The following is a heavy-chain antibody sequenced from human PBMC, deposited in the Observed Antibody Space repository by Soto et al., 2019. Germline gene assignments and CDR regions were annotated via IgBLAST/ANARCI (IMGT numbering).Heavy chain of an antibody. J-gene: IGHJ6*02. V-gene: IGHV3-53*01. CDR2: IYSGGDT. D-gene: IGHD3-10*01. CDR3: TRAGSDPGNFYISNYYAMDV. Sequence: GSLRLSCAASGFSVSSDYMSWVRQAPGKGLEWVSLIYSGGDTYYADSVKRRFTISRDISSNTIYLHMTSLRADDTAIYYCTRAGSDPGNFYISNYYAMDVWGRGTTVTVSS. CDR1: GFSVSSDY.